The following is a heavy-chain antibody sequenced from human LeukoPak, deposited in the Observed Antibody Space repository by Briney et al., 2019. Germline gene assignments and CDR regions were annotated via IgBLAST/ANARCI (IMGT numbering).Heavy chain of an antibody. CDR3: ATLGGLYYESHGYPDFDH. Sequence: PSETLSLTCSVSGGSLSPYYWSWIRQPPGGGLEWLGEINQSGSTNYNPSLKSRVTISVEKFKNQFSLEVTSVTAADTAIYYCATLGGLYYESHGYPDFDHRGQGTLVTVSS. V-gene: IGHV4-34*01. J-gene: IGHJ4*02. D-gene: IGHD3-22*01. CDR2: INQSGST. CDR1: GGSLSPYY.